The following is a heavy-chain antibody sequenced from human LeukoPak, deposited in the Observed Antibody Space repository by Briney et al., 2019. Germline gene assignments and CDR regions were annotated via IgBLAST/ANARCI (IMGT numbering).Heavy chain of an antibody. CDR1: GFTFSSYG. CDR2: IWYDGSNE. J-gene: IGHJ4*02. CDR3: ARDEGY. Sequence: GRSLRLSCAASGFTFSSYGMHWVRQAPGKGLEWVAVIWYDGSNEYYADSVKGRFTISRDNSKNTLYLQMNSLRAEDTAVYYCARDEGYWGQGTLVTVSS. V-gene: IGHV3-33*01.